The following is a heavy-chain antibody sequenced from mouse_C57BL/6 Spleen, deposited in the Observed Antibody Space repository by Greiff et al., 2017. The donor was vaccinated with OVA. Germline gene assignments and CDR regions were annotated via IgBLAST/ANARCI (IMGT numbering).Heavy chain of an antibody. Sequence: EVKVVESGGGLVKPGGSLKLSCAASGFTFSSYAMSWVRQTPEKRLEWVATISDGGSYTYYPDNVKGRFTISRDNAKNNLYLQMSHLKSEDTAMYYCARENYYGSSYGEYYFDYWGQGTTLTVSS. J-gene: IGHJ2*01. V-gene: IGHV5-4*01. CDR2: ISDGGSYT. CDR3: ARENYYGSSYGEYYFDY. D-gene: IGHD1-1*01. CDR1: GFTFSSYA.